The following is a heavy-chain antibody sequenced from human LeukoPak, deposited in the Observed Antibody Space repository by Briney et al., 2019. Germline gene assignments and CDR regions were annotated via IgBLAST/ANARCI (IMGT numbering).Heavy chain of an antibody. CDR1: GGSISSGDYY. CDR2: IYYSGST. D-gene: IGHD2-15*01. J-gene: IGHJ5*02. V-gene: IGHV4-30-4*01. Sequence: SETLSLTCTVSGGSISSGDYYWSWIRQPPGKGLEWIGYIYYSGSTYYNPSLKSRVTISVDTSKNQFSLKLSSVTAADTAVYYCARDLVGYCSGGSCYGGLNWFDPWGQGTLVTVSS. CDR3: ARDLVGYCSGGSCYGGLNWFDP.